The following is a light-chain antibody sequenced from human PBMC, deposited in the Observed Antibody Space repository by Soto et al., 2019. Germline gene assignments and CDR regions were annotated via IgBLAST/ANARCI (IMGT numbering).Light chain of an antibody. J-gene: IGLJ3*02. CDR3: QSYDSSLSGGV. V-gene: IGLV1-40*01. Sequence: QSVLTQPPSVSGAPGQRVTISCTWSSSKIGAGYDVHWYQQLPGTAPKLLIYGNSNRPSGVPDRFSGSKTGTSASLAITGLQAEDEADYYCQSYDSSLSGGVFGGGTKLTVL. CDR2: GNS. CDR1: SSKIGAGYD.